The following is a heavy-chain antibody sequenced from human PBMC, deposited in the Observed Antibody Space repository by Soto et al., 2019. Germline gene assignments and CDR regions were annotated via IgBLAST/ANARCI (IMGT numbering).Heavy chain of an antibody. V-gene: IGHV1-69*13. J-gene: IGHJ6*02. D-gene: IGHD1-7*01. Sequence: ASVKVSCKASGDTFSSYSITWVRQAPGQGLEWMGGIIPVFGSANYAQKFQGRVTITADESTRTAYMELNSLRSQDTAVYFCARDDGWNYRYYDMEVWGPGTTVTVSS. CDR2: IIPVFGSA. CDR1: GDTFSSYS. CDR3: ARDDGWNYRYYDMEV.